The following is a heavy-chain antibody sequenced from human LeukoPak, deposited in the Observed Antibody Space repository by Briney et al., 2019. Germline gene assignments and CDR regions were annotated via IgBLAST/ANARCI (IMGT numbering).Heavy chain of an antibody. Sequence: GGSLRLSCAASGFTFSTYGMLWVRQAPGQGPEWVALIRYDGSNKYYADSVKGRFTISRDNSKNTLYLQMNSLRVEDTAMYYCAKAGTQQWLLFVGVYWGQGALVTVSS. CDR3: AKAGTQQWLLFVGVY. J-gene: IGHJ4*02. CDR1: GFTFSTYG. D-gene: IGHD6-19*01. CDR2: IRYDGSNK. V-gene: IGHV3-30*02.